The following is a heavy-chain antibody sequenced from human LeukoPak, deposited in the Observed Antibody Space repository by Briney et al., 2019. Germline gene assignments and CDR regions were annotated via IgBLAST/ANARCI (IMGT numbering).Heavy chain of an antibody. CDR1: GGSFGGYY. Sequence: SETLSLTCAVYGGSFGGYYWSWIRQPPGKGLEWIGEINHSGSTNYNPSLKSRVTISVDTSKNQFSLKLSSVTAADTAVYYCARGITIFGVVIPRYFDYWGQGTLVTVSS. J-gene: IGHJ4*02. D-gene: IGHD3-3*01. V-gene: IGHV4-34*01. CDR3: ARGITIFGVVIPRYFDY. CDR2: INHSGST.